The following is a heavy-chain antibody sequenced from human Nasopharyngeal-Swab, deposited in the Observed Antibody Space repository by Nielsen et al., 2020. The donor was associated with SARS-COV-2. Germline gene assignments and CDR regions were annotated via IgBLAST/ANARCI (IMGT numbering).Heavy chain of an antibody. CDR2: TTTDGSDT. V-gene: IGHV3-74*01. Sequence: GESLKISCAASGFIFSSYWMHWVRQVPGKGLVWVSRTTTDGSDTTYGDSVKGRFTVSRDNVKNTLSLEMNSLRGEDTAVYYCVRGSSGWKGVDVWGQGTTVTVAS. CDR1: GFIFSSYW. J-gene: IGHJ6*02. D-gene: IGHD6-19*01. CDR3: VRGSSGWKGVDV.